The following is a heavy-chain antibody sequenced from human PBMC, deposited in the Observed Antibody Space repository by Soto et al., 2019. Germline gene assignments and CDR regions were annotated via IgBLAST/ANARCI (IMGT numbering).Heavy chain of an antibody. D-gene: IGHD2-2*01. CDR1: GGFVNSDTHS. V-gene: IGHV4-61*01. CDR2: IYSGGST. Sequence: DTLSLTCTVSGGFVNSDTHSWSWIRQTPGKRLEWIGFIYSGGSTKNPSLRSRVTMSVDTSKNQFSLKLRSVIVADTAVYHCARFVRSCSATTCSTRADVWGQGITVTVS. J-gene: IGHJ6*02. CDR3: ARFVRSCSATTCSTRADV.